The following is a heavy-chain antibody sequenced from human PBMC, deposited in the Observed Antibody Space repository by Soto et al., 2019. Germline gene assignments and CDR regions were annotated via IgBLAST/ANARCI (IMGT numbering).Heavy chain of an antibody. Sequence: SETLSLTCTVSGGSISSYYWSWIRQPPGKGLEWIGYIYYSGSTNYNPSLKSRVTISVDTSKNQLSLKLSSVTAADTAVYYCARVVDRYYYGSGSYSRWFDPWGQGTLVTVSS. V-gene: IGHV4-59*01. D-gene: IGHD3-10*01. CDR1: GGSISSYY. CDR2: IYYSGST. J-gene: IGHJ5*02. CDR3: ARVVDRYYYGSGSYSRWFDP.